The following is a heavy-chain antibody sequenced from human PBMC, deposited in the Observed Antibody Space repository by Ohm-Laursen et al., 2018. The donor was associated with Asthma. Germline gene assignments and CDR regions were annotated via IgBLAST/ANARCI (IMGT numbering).Heavy chain of an antibody. J-gene: IGHJ4*02. CDR3: ARGNVEGLL. Sequence: GSLRLSCAASGFIFSDYFMHWVRQRPGEGLVWISHLFPDGRRTNYADSVRGRFTISRDDAQNTVYLQMHSLRDDDTAVYFCARGNVEGLLWGQGTLVTVSS. CDR2: LFPDGRRT. V-gene: IGHV3-74*01. CDR1: GFIFSDYF.